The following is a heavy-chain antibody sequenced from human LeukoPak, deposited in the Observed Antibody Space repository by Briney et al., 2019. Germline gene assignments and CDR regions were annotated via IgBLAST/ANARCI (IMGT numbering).Heavy chain of an antibody. CDR2: VGGNGDST. Sequence: GGSLRLSCAASGFTFSTYAMSWVRQAPGKGLEWVSVVGGNGDSTYYAGSVKGRFTISRDISKNTLYLQMNSLRAEDTAVYYCAKGTSVSCYGSLDHWGQGTLVTVSS. D-gene: IGHD2-15*01. J-gene: IGHJ4*02. V-gene: IGHV3-23*01. CDR3: AKGTSVSCYGSLDH. CDR1: GFTFSTYA.